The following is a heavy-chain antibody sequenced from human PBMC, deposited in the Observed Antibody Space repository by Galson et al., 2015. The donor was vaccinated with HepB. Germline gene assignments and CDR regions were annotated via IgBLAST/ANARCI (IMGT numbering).Heavy chain of an antibody. D-gene: IGHD2-2*01. CDR3: ARLVVPAGGWFDP. CDR1: GFTFSDYY. V-gene: IGHV3-11*06. J-gene: IGHJ5*02. Sequence: SLRLSCAASGFTFSDYYMSWIRQAPGKGLEWVSYISSSSSYTNYADSVKGRFTISRDNAKNSLYLQMNSLRAEDTAVYYCARLVVPAGGWFDPWGQGTLVTVSS. CDR2: ISSSSSYT.